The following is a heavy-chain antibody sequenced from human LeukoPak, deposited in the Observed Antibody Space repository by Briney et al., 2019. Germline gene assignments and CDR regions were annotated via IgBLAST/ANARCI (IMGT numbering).Heavy chain of an antibody. D-gene: IGHD6-19*01. V-gene: IGHV4-38-2*02. Sequence: PSETLSLTCAVSGYCINSAYYWGGIRQPPGKGLEWIGSIYHTGNTYYNPSLKSRVTISVDTSKNQFSLKLRSVTAADTALYYCPTEAVSGQRSHWYFDLWGRGILVTVSS. CDR3: PTEAVSGQRSHWYFDL. J-gene: IGHJ2*01. CDR2: IYHTGNT. CDR1: GYCINSAYY.